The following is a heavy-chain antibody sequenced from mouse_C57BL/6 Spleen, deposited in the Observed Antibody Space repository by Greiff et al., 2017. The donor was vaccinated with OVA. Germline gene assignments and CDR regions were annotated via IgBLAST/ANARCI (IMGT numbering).Heavy chain of an antibody. D-gene: IGHD1-1*01. CDR2: ISDGGSYT. CDR1: GFTFSSYA. CDR3: ARDPLYYYGSSDEYFGV. V-gene: IGHV5-4*01. J-gene: IGHJ1*03. Sequence: EVQRVESGGGLVKPGGSLKLSCAASGFTFSSYAMSWVRQTPEKRLEWVATISDGGSYTYYPDHVKGRFTISRDNAKNNLYLQRSQLKSEDTAMYYCARDPLYYYGSSDEYFGVWGTGTTVTVSS.